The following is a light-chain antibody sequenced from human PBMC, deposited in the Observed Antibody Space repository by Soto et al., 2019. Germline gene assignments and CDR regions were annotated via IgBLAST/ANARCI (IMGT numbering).Light chain of an antibody. CDR3: QQTYSPLWT. CDR2: SAS. J-gene: IGKJ1*01. CDR1: QSISTY. Sequence: DIQMTQSPSSLSASVGDRVTITYRASQSISTYLNWYQQKPGKAPKLLIFSASSLETGVPSRFSGGGSGTDFTLTISTLQPEDFATYYCQQTYSPLWTFGHGTKVDIK. V-gene: IGKV1-39*01.